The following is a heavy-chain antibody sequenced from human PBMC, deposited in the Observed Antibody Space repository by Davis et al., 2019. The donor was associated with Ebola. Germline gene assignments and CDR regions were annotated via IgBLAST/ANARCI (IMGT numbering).Heavy chain of an antibody. J-gene: IGHJ6*02. D-gene: IGHD6-19*01. V-gene: IGHV3-30-3*01. CDR1: GFTFSSYA. Sequence: GESLKISCAASGFTFSSYAMHWVRQAPGKGLEWVAVISYDGSNKYYADSVKGRFPISRDNSKNTLYLQMNSLRAEDTAVYYCARDLGYSSGWRVPNYYYGMDVWGQGTTVTVSS. CDR3: ARDLGYSSGWRVPNYYYGMDV. CDR2: ISYDGSNK.